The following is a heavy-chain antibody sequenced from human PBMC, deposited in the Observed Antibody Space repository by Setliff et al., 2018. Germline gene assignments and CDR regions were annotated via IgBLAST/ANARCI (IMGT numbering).Heavy chain of an antibody. CDR3: ARDSRGNPPNYMDV. V-gene: IGHV4-4*07. CDR1: GGSISSYY. J-gene: IGHJ6*03. Sequence: SETLSLTCTVSGGSISSYYWSWIRQPAGKGLEWIGRIYTSGSTNYNPSLESRVTMSVDTSKNQFSLKLSSVTAADTAVYYCARDSRGNPPNYMDVWGKGTTVTVSS. CDR2: IYTSGST.